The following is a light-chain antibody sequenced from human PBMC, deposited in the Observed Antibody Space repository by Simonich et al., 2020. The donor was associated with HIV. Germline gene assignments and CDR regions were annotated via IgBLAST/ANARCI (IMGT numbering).Light chain of an antibody. J-gene: IGKJ1*01. Sequence: DIQMTQSPSSLSASVGDRVTITCQASQDISNSLAWYQQKPGKAPKLLFYAASRLESGVPSRFSGSGSGTDYTLTISSLQPEDFATYYCQQYYSTPRTFGQGTKVEIK. CDR3: QQYYSTPRT. CDR2: AAS. CDR1: QDISNS. V-gene: IGKV1-NL1*01.